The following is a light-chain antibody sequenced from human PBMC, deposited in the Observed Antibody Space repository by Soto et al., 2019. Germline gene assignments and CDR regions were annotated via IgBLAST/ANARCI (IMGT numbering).Light chain of an antibody. J-gene: IGLJ2*01. CDR3: VFYLGSGISV. Sequence: QTVVTQEPSFSVSPGGTVTLTCGLSSSSVSTNYHPSWYQQTPGQAPRTLIYSTNTRSSGVPDRFSGSILGNKAALTITGAQADDESDYYCVFYLGSGISVFGGGTKLTVL. CDR2: STN. V-gene: IGLV8-61*01. CDR1: SSSVSTNYH.